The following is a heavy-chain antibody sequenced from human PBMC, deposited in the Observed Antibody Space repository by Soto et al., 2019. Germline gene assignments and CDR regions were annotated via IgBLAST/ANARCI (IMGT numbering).Heavy chain of an antibody. CDR3: ARAVYDYGDPAFGYFDL. Sequence: EVQLVESGGGLVQPGGSLRLSCAASGFTFSSYAMHWVRQAPGKGLEYVSAISSNGGSTYYANSVKGRFTISRDNSKNTLYLQMGSLRAEDMAVYYCARAVYDYGDPAFGYFDLWGRGTLVTVSS. V-gene: IGHV3-64*01. CDR2: ISSNGGST. J-gene: IGHJ2*01. D-gene: IGHD4-17*01. CDR1: GFTFSSYA.